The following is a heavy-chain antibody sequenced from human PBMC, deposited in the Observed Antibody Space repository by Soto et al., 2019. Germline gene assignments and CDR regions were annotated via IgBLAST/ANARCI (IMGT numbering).Heavy chain of an antibody. V-gene: IGHV4-61*08. CDR3: ARGAIDYVWESYRLPPPEVMFDQ. D-gene: IGHD3-16*02. Sequence: ESLCLTFSFYCDAVCSGGSYWCCIRQPHFKRLDWIGYIYNTGSTKYNPSLKSRLTMSLDTSKNQFSLRLSYVSASDTAVYYCARGAIDYVWESYRLPPPEVMFDQWGQGAMVPVSS. CDR2: IYNTGST. J-gene: IGHJ4*02. CDR1: CDAVCSGGSY.